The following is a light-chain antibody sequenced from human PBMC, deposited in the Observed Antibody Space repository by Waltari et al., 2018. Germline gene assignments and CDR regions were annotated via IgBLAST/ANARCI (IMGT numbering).Light chain of an antibody. CDR1: QSLLHSDGKTY. V-gene: IGKV2-29*02. CDR2: EVS. J-gene: IGKJ4*01. Sequence: DIVMTQTTLSLSVTTGQRASITCKSRQSLLHSDGKTYLYWYLQKPGQSPQLLIYEVSSRLSGVPDRFSGSGSGTDFTLKISRVEAEDVGVYYCMQGIHLPLTFGGGTKVEIK. CDR3: MQGIHLPLT.